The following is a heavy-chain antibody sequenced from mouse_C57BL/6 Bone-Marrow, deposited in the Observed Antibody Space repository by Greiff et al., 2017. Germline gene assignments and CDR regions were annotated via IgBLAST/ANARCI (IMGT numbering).Heavy chain of an antibody. Sequence: EVKLVESGGGLVKPGGSLKLSCAASGFTFSDYGMHWVRQAPEKGLEWVAYISSGSSTIYYADTVKGRFTISGDNAKNTLFLQMTSLRSEDTAMYYCAKLPFDYWGQGTTLTVSS. V-gene: IGHV5-17*01. CDR2: ISSGSSTI. CDR3: AKLPFDY. J-gene: IGHJ2*01. D-gene: IGHD1-1*01. CDR1: GFTFSDYG.